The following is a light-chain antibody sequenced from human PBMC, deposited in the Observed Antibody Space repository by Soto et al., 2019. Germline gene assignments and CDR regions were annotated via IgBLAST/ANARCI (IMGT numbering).Light chain of an antibody. Sequence: EIVLTQSPGTLSLSPGERATLSCRASQSVSSSYLAWYQQKPGQAPRLLIYVASSSAIGIPDRFSGSGSGTDFTLTISRLEPEDFAVYYCQQYGSSRTFGQGTKVEIK. V-gene: IGKV3-20*01. CDR1: QSVSSSY. CDR2: VAS. CDR3: QQYGSSRT. J-gene: IGKJ1*01.